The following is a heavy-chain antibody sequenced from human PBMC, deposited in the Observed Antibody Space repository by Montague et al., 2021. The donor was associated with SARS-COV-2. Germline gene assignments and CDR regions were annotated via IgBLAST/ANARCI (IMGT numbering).Heavy chain of an antibody. CDR2: INHSGST. Sequence: SETLSLTCAVYGGSFGGYYWSWIRQPPGKGLEWIGEINHSGSTNXNPSLKSRVTISMDTSKNQFSLKLSSVTAADTAVYYCARGVRQLGVRYYYYYIDVWDKGTTVTVSS. V-gene: IGHV4-34*01. CDR3: ARGVRQLGVRYYYYYIDV. D-gene: IGHD6-6*01. CDR1: GGSFGGYY. J-gene: IGHJ6*03.